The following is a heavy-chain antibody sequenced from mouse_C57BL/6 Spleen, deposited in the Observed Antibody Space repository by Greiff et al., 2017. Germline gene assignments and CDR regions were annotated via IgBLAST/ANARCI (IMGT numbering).Heavy chain of an antibody. CDR3: ARNWDGTFAY. Sequence: VQRVESGPGLVQPSQSLSITCTVSGFSLTSYGVHWVRQSPGKGLEWLGVIWSGGSTDYNAAFISRLSISKDNSKSQVFFKMNSLQADDTAIYYCARNWDGTFAYWGQGTLVTVSA. D-gene: IGHD4-1*01. CDR2: IWSGGST. J-gene: IGHJ3*01. V-gene: IGHV2-2*01. CDR1: GFSLTSYG.